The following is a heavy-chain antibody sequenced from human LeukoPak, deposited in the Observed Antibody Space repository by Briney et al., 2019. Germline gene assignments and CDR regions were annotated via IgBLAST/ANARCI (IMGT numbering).Heavy chain of an antibody. CDR1: GFTFNTYG. CDR2: SSHDGRNK. CDR3: ARDRNYAGSVYYEDDYFDY. D-gene: IGHD3-22*01. V-gene: IGHV3-30*04. J-gene: IGHJ4*02. Sequence: GGSLRLSCAASGFTFNTYGMHWVRQAPGKGLEWVALSSHDGRNKYYEDSVKGRFTIARDNSKNTLYLQLKSLRAAATAVYYCARDRNYAGSVYYEDDYFDYWGQGTLVTVSS.